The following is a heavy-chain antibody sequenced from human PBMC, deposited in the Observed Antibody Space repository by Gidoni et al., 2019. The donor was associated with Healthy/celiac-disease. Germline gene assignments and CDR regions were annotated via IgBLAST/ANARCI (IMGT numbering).Heavy chain of an antibody. CDR3: ARAAYCGGDCYRYYFDY. V-gene: IGHV1-3*01. CDR2: INAGNGNT. D-gene: IGHD2-21*02. Sequence: QVQLVQSGAAVKKPGASVKVSCKASGYTFTSYAMHWVRQAPGQRLEWMGWINAGNGNTKYSQKFQGRVTITRDTSASTAYMELSSLRSEDTAVYYCARAAYCGGDCYRYYFDYWGQGTLVTVSS. J-gene: IGHJ4*02. CDR1: GYTFTSYA.